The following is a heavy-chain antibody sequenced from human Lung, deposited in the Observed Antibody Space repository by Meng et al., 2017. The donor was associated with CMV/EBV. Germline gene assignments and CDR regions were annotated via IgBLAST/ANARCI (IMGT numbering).Heavy chain of an antibody. V-gene: IGHV3-72*01. CDR1: GFIFSDHR. CDR3: TRDGGSYDFADY. Sequence: GGSLRLXCAASGFIFSDHRMDWIRQAPGKGLEWVARIRHKAAGYSTEYAASVRGRFTVSRDDSKNSVYLQMSSLRTEDTAVYHCTRDGGSYDFADYWGQGNXVTGAS. CDR2: IRHKAAGYST. J-gene: IGHJ4*02. D-gene: IGHD1-26*01.